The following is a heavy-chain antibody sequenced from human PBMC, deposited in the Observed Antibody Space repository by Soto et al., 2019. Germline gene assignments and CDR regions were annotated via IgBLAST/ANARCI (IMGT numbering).Heavy chain of an antibody. CDR3: ARGDSTLRT. Sequence: GSLRLSCAASGFTFSSYAMHWVRQAPGKGLEWVAVISYDGSNKYYADSVKGRFTISRDNSKNTLYLQMNSLRAEDTAVYYCARGDSTLRTWGQGTLVTVSS. CDR2: ISYDGSNK. J-gene: IGHJ5*02. V-gene: IGHV3-30-3*01. CDR1: GFTFSSYA. D-gene: IGHD2-21*01.